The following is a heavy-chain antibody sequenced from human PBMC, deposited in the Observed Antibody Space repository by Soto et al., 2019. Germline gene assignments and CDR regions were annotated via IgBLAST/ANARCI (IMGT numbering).Heavy chain of an antibody. CDR1: GGSITSYY. CDR3: ARDLGFCSTTSCYPWFDP. J-gene: IGHJ5*02. D-gene: IGHD2-2*01. CDR2: IYYSGST. V-gene: IGHV4-59*01. Sequence: SETLSLTCTVSGGSITSYYWSWIRQPPGKGLEWIGYIYYSGSTNYDPSLKSRVTISVDTSKNQFSLKLSSMTAADTAVYYCARDLGFCSTTSCYPWFDPWGQGTLVTVSS.